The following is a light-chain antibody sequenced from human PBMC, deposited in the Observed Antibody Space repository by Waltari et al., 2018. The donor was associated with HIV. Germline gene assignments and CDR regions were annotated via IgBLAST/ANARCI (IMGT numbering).Light chain of an antibody. V-gene: IGLV2-14*03. CDR3: ASYKTAYTMV. Sequence: QSALTQPASVPGSPGQWVTISCSGTANDIGGYNHVSWYQQPPGKAPKLIIYDVTYRPSGVSDRFSGSKSGNAASLTISGLQPEDEGDYFCASYKTAYTMVFGGGTRLTV. CDR2: DVT. J-gene: IGLJ2*01. CDR1: ANDIGGYNH.